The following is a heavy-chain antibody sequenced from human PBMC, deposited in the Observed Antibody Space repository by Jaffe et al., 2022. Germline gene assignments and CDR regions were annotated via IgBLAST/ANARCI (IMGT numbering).Heavy chain of an antibody. D-gene: IGHD6-19*01. V-gene: IGHV4-59*01. Sequence: QVQLQESGPGLVKPSETLSLTCTVSGGSISSYYWSWIRQPPGKGLEWIGYIYYSGSTNYNPSLKSRVTISVDTSKNQFSLKLSSVTAADTAVYYCARVKMHRVAGPDSWFDPWGQGTLVTVSS. CDR3: ARVKMHRVAGPDSWFDP. CDR1: GGSISSYY. J-gene: IGHJ5*02. CDR2: IYYSGST.